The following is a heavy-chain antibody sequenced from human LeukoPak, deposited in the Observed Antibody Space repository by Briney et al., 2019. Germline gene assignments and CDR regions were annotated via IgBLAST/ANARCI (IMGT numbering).Heavy chain of an antibody. CDR3: TTDGARGSWFDP. V-gene: IGHV3-15*07. CDR1: GLTFSKAW. Sequence: GGSLRLSCGASGLTFSKAWMNWVRQTPGKGLECVGRIKSKADGGTTDYAEPVKGRFTISRDDSKNMLYLQMNSLKTEDTAVYYCTTDGARGSWFDPWGQGTLVTVSS. D-gene: IGHD3-16*01. J-gene: IGHJ5*02. CDR2: IKSKADGGTT.